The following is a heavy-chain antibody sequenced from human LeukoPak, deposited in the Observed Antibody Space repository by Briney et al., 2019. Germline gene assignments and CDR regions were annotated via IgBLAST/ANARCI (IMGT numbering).Heavy chain of an antibody. CDR3: ARVGPLRVVVPAADY. D-gene: IGHD2-2*01. J-gene: IGHJ4*02. CDR1: GGTFSSYA. CDR2: IIPIFGTA. Sequence: SVKVSCKASGGTFSSYAISWVRQAPGQGLEWMGGIIPIFGTANYAQKFQGRVTMTRDTSTSTVYMELSSLRSEDTAVYYCARVGPLRVVVPAADYWGQGTLVTVSS. V-gene: IGHV1-69*05.